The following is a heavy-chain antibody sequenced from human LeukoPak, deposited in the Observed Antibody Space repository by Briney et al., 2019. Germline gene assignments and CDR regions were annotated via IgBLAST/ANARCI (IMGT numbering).Heavy chain of an antibody. J-gene: IGHJ5*02. CDR1: GFTFSTYG. V-gene: IGHV3-30*02. D-gene: IGHD2-8*01. Sequence: GGSLRLSCAVSGFTFSTYGMHWVRQAPGKGLEWVAFIRYDGSDKFYADSVKGRFTISRDNSKNTLYLQMSSLRADDTAVYYCAARPYCTTATCPKTNWFDPWGQGTLVTVSS. CDR3: AARPYCTTATCPKTNWFDP. CDR2: IRYDGSDK.